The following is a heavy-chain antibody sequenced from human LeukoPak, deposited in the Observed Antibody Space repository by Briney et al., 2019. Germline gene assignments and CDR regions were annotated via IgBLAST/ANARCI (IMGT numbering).Heavy chain of an antibody. D-gene: IGHD6-19*01. J-gene: IGHJ3*02. CDR1: GYTFTGYY. CDR3: AREYSSGWYGNDAFDI. V-gene: IGHV1-2*06. Sequence: ASVKVSCKASGYTFTGYYMHWVRQAPGQGLEWMGRINPNSGGTNYAQKFQGRVTMTRDTSISTAYMELSRLRSDDTAVYYCAREYSSGWYGNDAFDIWGQGTMVTVSS. CDR2: INPNSGGT.